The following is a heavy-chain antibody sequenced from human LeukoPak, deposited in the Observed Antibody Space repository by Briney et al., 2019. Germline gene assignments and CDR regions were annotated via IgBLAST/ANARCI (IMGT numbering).Heavy chain of an antibody. D-gene: IGHD2-2*01. CDR2: ISGSGGST. J-gene: IGHJ4*02. CDR3: AKAPIGVVPAANLDY. V-gene: IGHV3-23*01. Sequence: PGRSLRLSCAASGFTFSSYAMSWVRQAPGKGLEWVSAISGSGGSTYYADSVKGRFTISRDNSKNTLYLQMNSLRAEDTAVYYCAKAPIGVVPAANLDYWGQGTLVTVSS. CDR1: GFTFSSYA.